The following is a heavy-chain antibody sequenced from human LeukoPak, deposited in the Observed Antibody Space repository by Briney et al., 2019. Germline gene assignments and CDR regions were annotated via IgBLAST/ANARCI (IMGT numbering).Heavy chain of an antibody. CDR1: GFAFSSAW. Sequence: GGSLRLSCAASGFAFSSAWMTWFRQAPGQGLEWVADINQDGSAKRYVDSVKGRFTISRDNSHSTLYLQMNSLRAEDTAVYYCARSRNNYDSSGFSALDYWGQGTLVTVSS. CDR2: INQDGSAK. V-gene: IGHV3-7*02. J-gene: IGHJ4*02. D-gene: IGHD3-22*01. CDR3: ARSRNNYDSSGFSALDY.